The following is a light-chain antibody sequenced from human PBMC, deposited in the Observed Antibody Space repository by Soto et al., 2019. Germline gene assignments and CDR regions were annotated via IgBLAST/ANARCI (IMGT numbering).Light chain of an antibody. CDR3: AAWDDSLGRPYV. CDR1: SSNIGSNT. Sequence: QPVLTQPPSASGTPGQRVTISCSGSSSNIGSNTVEWFQQLPGTAPKLLIYSNNQRPSGVPDRFSGSKSGTSASLAISGLQSEDEADYYCAAWDDSLGRPYVFGTGTKVTVL. V-gene: IGLV1-44*01. CDR2: SNN. J-gene: IGLJ1*01.